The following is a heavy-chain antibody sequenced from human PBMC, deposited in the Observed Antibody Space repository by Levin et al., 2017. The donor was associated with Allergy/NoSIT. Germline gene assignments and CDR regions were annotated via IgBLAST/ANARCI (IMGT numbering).Heavy chain of an antibody. J-gene: IGHJ4*02. CDR2: IWYDGSNK. CDR3: ARERGYSSSWFSLDY. V-gene: IGHV3-33*01. D-gene: IGHD6-13*01. CDR1: GFTFSSYG. Sequence: SCAASGFTFSSYGMHWVRQAPGKGLEWVAVIWYDGSNKYYADSVKGRFTISRDNSKNTLYLQMNSLRAEDTAVYYCARERGYSSSWFSLDYWGQGTLVTVSS.